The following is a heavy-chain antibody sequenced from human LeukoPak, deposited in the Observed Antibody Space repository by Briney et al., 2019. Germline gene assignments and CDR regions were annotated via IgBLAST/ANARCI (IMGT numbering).Heavy chain of an antibody. J-gene: IGHJ4*02. V-gene: IGHV4-59*12. CDR2: IYYSGST. D-gene: IGHD3-10*01. CDR1: GGSISSYY. CDR3: ARGPRLRFGRGPPDY. Sequence: SETLSLTCTVSGGSISSYYWSWIRQPPGKGLEWIGYIYYSGSTNYKPSLKSRVTISVDTSKNQFSLKLSSVTAAHTAVYYCARGPRLRFGRGPPDYWGQGTLVLVSS.